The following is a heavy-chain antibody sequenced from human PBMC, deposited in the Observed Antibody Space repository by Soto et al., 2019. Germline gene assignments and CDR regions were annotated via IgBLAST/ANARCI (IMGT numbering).Heavy chain of an antibody. J-gene: IGHJ5*02. V-gene: IGHV4-59*01. CDR3: ARDLKEYCSDGKCNWFDP. CDR1: GASITTYY. Sequence: SETLSRTFTVSGASITTYYWSWIRQPLGTGLEWIGYISYSGSTDYNPSLKSRVTISFDASKNQISLQVRSATAADAAVYYCARDLKEYCSDGKCNWFDPWGQGTLVTVSS. CDR2: ISYSGST. D-gene: IGHD2-15*01.